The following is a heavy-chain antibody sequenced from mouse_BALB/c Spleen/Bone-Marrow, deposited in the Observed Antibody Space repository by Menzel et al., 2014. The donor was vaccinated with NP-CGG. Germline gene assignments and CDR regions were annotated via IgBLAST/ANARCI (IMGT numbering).Heavy chain of an antibody. V-gene: IGHV14-3*02. Sequence: VQLQQSGAELVKPGASVKLSCTASGFNIKDTYMYWVKRRPEQGLEWIGRIDPANGNTKYDPKFQDKATITAGTSSNTAYLQLSSLTSEDTAVYYCARYYYGSSLFAYWGQGTLVTVSA. D-gene: IGHD1-1*01. J-gene: IGHJ3*01. CDR2: IDPANGNT. CDR3: ARYYYGSSLFAY. CDR1: GFNIKDTY.